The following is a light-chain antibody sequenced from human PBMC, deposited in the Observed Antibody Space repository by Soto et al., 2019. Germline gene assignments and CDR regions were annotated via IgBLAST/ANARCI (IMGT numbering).Light chain of an antibody. J-gene: IGKJ2*01. V-gene: IGKV1-39*01. CDR2: YAY. CDR3: QQSYSAPFT. Sequence: IQMTQSPPSLSASVGDRVTMTCRASQSILTYLNWYQRKPGKAPQILISYAYSLHSGVPSRFSGSGSGTEFTLTISSLQLEEFATYYCQQSYSAPFTFGQGTKLEIK. CDR1: QSILTY.